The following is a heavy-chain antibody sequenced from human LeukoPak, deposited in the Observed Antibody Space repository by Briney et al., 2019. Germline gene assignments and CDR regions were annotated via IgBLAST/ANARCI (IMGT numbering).Heavy chain of an antibody. D-gene: IGHD2-2*01. CDR1: GYTFTGYY. CDR3: ARDYPDIVVVPAAPLYP. Sequence: ASVKVSCKASGYTFTGYYMHWVRQAPGQGLEWMRWINPNSGGTNYAQKFQGRVTMTRDTSISTAYMELSRLRSDDTAVYYCARDYPDIVVVPAAPLYPWGQGTLVTVSS. V-gene: IGHV1-2*02. J-gene: IGHJ5*02. CDR2: INPNSGGT.